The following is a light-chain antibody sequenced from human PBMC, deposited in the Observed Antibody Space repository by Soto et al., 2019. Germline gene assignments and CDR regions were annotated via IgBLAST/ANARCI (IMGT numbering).Light chain of an antibody. J-gene: IGKJ3*01. CDR3: QQRSNCT. CDR2: DAS. CDR1: QSVSSY. Sequence: EIVLTQSPATLSLSPGERATLSCRASQSVSSYLAWYQQKPGQAPRLLIYDASNRATGIPARFSGSGSGTDFTLTISRLEPEDFAVYYCQQRSNCTFGPGTKVDIK. V-gene: IGKV3-11*01.